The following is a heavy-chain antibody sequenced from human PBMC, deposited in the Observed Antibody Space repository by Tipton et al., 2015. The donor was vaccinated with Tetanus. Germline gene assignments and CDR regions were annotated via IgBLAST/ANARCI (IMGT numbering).Heavy chain of an antibody. CDR1: GGSISTYY. D-gene: IGHD6-19*01. J-gene: IGHJ3*01. V-gene: IGHV4-59*01. CDR3: ARIGWPQQNKPAFDL. Sequence: TLSLTCTVSGGSISTYYWSWVRQPPGRGLEWIGNVHNSGSTKYSPSLRSRVTLSVDTSKNQFSLKLSAVTAADTAVYYCARIGWPQQNKPAFDLRGQGTMVTVSP. CDR2: VHNSGST.